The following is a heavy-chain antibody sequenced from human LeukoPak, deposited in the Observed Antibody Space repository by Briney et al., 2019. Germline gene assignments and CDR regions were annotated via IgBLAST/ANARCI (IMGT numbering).Heavy chain of an antibody. Sequence: ASVKVSCKASGYTFTGYYMHWVRQAPGQGLEWMGWINPNSGGTNYAQKLQGRVTMTTDTSTSTAYMELRSLRSDDTAVYYCARDFEYYYDSSGYYRDYWGQGTLVTVSS. V-gene: IGHV1-2*02. D-gene: IGHD3-22*01. J-gene: IGHJ4*02. CDR1: GYTFTGYY. CDR3: ARDFEYYYDSSGYYRDY. CDR2: INPNSGGT.